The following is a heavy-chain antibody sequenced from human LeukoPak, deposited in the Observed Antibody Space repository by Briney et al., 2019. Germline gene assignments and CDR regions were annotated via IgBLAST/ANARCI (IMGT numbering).Heavy chain of an antibody. V-gene: IGHV4-59*01. D-gene: IGHD3-10*01. CDR2: IYYSEST. CDR1: GGSISSYY. J-gene: IGHJ6*02. Sequence: LETLSLTCTVSGGSISSYYWSWIRQPPGKGLEWIGYIYYSESTNYNPSLKSRVTISVDTSKNQFSLKLSSVTAADTAVYYCARVSYYYGSGSSHYYYYYGMDVWGQGTTVTVSS. CDR3: ARVSYYYGSGSSHYYYYYGMDV.